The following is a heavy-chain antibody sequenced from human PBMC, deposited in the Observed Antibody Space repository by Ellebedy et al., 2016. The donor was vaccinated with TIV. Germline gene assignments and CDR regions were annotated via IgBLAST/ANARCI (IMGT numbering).Heavy chain of an antibody. J-gene: IGHJ4*02. CDR1: GFTVSNNY. CDR2: ISYSGDVI. V-gene: IGHV3-11*01. D-gene: IGHD6-13*01. Sequence: PGGSLRLSCAASGFTVSNNYMSWLRQAPGKGPEWVSYISYSGDVIYYADSVKGRFTTARDNAGNSVYLQMNSLRAEDTAVYYCARLGVIAAAGASDSWGQGTLVIVSS. CDR3: ARLGVIAAAGASDS.